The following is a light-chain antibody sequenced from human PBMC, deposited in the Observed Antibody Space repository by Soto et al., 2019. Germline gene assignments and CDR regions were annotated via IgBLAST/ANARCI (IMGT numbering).Light chain of an antibody. CDR3: TSYTTGDTLA. CDR2: DVS. CDR1: TNDVGAYDY. Sequence: QSALTQPASVSGSPGQSITISCTGTTNDVGAYDYVSWYQHHPGKAPRLMIFDVSDRPSGASNRFSGSKSGNTASLTISGLQAEDEADYYCTSYTTGDTLAFGGGTKLTVL. J-gene: IGLJ2*01. V-gene: IGLV2-14*03.